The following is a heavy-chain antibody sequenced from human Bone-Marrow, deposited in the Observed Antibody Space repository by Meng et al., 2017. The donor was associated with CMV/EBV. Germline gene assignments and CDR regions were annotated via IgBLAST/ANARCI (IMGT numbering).Heavy chain of an antibody. CDR2: IYHSGST. V-gene: IGHV4-38-2*01. CDR1: GFTFSNAW. Sequence: ESLKISCAASGFTFSNAWMSWVRQAPGKGLEWVGSIYHSGSTYYNPSLKSRVTISVDTSKNQFSLKLSSVTAADTAVYYCARGAISQGWIDWGQGTLVTVSS. CDR3: ARGAISQGWID. D-gene: IGHD2-2*03. J-gene: IGHJ4*02.